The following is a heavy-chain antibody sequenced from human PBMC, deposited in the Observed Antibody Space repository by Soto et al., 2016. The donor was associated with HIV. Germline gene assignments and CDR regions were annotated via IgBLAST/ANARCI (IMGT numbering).Heavy chain of an antibody. CDR3: ARDGGIVGATGAFDF. D-gene: IGHD1-26*01. J-gene: IGHJ3*01. CDR2: INPNSGVT. CDR1: GYSFTGYY. Sequence: QVQLVQSGAEVKKPGASMKVSCKTSGYSFTGYYMHWVRQAPGQGLEWMGWINPNSGVTKYAQKLQGRVTMTTDTSTSTAYMELRSLRSDDTAVYFCARDGGIVGATGAFDFWGQGTMVTVSS. V-gene: IGHV1-2*02.